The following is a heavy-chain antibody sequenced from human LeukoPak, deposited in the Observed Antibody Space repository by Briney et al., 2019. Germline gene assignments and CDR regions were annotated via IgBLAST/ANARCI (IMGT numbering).Heavy chain of an antibody. CDR2: ICGSGGST. CDR1: GFTFSSYA. J-gene: IGHJ3*02. D-gene: IGHD3-22*01. CDR3: AKDGRRGYYYDSSGYPHGAFDI. Sequence: LTGGSLRLSCAASGFTFSSYAMSWVRQAPGKGLEWVSAICGSGGSTYYADSVKGRFTISRDNSKNTLYLQMNSLRAEDTAVYYCAKDGRRGYYYDSSGYPHGAFDIWGQGTMVTVSS. V-gene: IGHV3-23*01.